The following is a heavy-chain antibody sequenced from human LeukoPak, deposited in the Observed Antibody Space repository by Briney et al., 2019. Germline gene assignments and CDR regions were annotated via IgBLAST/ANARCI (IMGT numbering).Heavy chain of an antibody. CDR1: GGTFSSYT. V-gene: IGHV1-69*04. CDR3: ARDKYDFWSGYPDNWFDP. J-gene: IGHJ5*02. Sequence: SVKVSCKASGGTFSSYTISWVRQAPGQGLEWMGRIIPILGIANYAQKFQGRVTITADNSTRTAYMELSSLRSEDTAVYYCARDKYDFWSGYPDNWFDPWGQGTLVTVS. D-gene: IGHD3-3*01. CDR2: IIPILGIA.